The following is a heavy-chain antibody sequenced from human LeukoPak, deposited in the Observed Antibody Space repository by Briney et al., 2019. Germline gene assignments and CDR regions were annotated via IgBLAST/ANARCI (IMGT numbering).Heavy chain of an antibody. Sequence: PSETLSLTCAVYGGSFSGYYWSWFRQPPGKGLEWIGEINHSGSTNYNPSLKSRVTISVDTSKNQFSLKLSSVTAADTAVYYCARPGYCSGGSCSDYWGQGTLVTVSS. V-gene: IGHV4-34*01. CDR2: INHSGST. J-gene: IGHJ4*02. D-gene: IGHD2-15*01. CDR3: ARPGYCSGGSCSDY. CDR1: GGSFSGYY.